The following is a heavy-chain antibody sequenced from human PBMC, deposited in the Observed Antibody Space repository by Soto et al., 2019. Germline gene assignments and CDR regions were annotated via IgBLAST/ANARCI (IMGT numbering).Heavy chain of an antibody. J-gene: IGHJ4*02. V-gene: IGHV3-23*01. CDR1: GFTFSSYA. Sequence: EVQLLESGGGLVQPGGSLRLSCAASGFTFSSYAMSWVRQAPGKGLEWVSGISIGGDNTYYVDSVKGRFTTSRDNSQNTLYLQMNNLRAEDTAIYYCADGGEWSFNFVYWGQGTLVIVSS. CDR2: ISIGGDNT. CDR3: ADGGEWSFNFVY. D-gene: IGHD3-3*01.